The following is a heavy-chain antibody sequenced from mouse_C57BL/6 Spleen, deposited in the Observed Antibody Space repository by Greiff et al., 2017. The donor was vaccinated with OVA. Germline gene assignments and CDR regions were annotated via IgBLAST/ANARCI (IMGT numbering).Heavy chain of an antibody. Sequence: VQLQQSGAELARPGASVKLSCKASGYTFTSYGISWVKQRTGQGLEWIGEIYPRSGNTYYNEKFKGKATLTADKSSSTAYMELRSLTSEDSAVYFCARRDDGYPFAYWGQGTLVTVSA. J-gene: IGHJ3*01. CDR3: ARRDDGYPFAY. CDR2: IYPRSGNT. V-gene: IGHV1-81*01. CDR1: GYTFTSYG. D-gene: IGHD2-3*01.